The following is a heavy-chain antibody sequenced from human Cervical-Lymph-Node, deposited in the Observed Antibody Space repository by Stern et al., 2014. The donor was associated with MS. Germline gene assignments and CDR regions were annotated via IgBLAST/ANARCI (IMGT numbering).Heavy chain of an antibody. CDR2: ISGRGGST. V-gene: IGHV3-23*04. D-gene: IGHD3-10*01. J-gene: IGHJ4*02. Sequence: EVQLVESGGGLVQPGGSLRLSCAASGFTFSSYAMSWVRQAPGKGLEWVSTISGRGGSTYYADAVKGRFTISRDNSKNTLYLQMNSLRAEDTAVYYCAKGGGYYGSGTQFDYWGQGTLVTVSS. CDR3: AKGGGYYGSGTQFDY. CDR1: GFTFSSYA.